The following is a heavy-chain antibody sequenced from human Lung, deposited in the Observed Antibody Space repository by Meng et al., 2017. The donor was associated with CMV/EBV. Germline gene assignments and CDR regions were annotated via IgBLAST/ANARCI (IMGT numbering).Heavy chain of an antibody. D-gene: IGHD1-7*01. Sequence: SVXVSXKASGDTVSSYAISWVRQAPGQGLEWMGGIIPIFGPANSAEKFQGRLTIATDESTSTAYMELSGLTSEDTAIYYCAGVHTGSTRFFHYDMDVWGQGTTVTVSS. V-gene: IGHV1-69*05. CDR2: IIPIFGPA. CDR1: GDTVSSYA. J-gene: IGHJ6*01. CDR3: AGVHTGSTRFFHYDMDV.